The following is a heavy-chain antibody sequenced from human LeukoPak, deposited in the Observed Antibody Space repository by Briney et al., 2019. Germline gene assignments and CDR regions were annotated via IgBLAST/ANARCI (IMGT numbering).Heavy chain of an antibody. CDR2: ISAYNGNT. J-gene: IGHJ6*02. D-gene: IGHD1-26*01. V-gene: IGHV1-18*01. CDR1: GYTFTSYG. Sequence: ASVKVSCKASGYTFTSYGISWVRQAPGQGLEWMGWISAYNGNTNYAQKLQGRVTMTRNTSISTAYMELSSLRSEDTAVYYCARVRAGPSGSYYGPPAYYYYYGMDVWGQGTTVTVSS. CDR3: ARVRAGPSGSYYGPPAYYYYYGMDV.